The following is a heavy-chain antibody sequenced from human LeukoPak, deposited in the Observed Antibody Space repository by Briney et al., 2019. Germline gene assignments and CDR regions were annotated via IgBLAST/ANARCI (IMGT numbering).Heavy chain of an antibody. Sequence: GGSLRLYCAASGFTFSSYAMRWVRQAPGKGLEWVSAISGSGGSTYYADSVKGRFTISRDNSKNTLYLQMNSLRAEDTAVYYCAKDTPPIAAAATSFDYWGQGTLVTVSS. CDR1: GFTFSSYA. CDR3: AKDTPPIAAAATSFDY. CDR2: ISGSGGST. D-gene: IGHD6-13*01. V-gene: IGHV3-23*01. J-gene: IGHJ4*02.